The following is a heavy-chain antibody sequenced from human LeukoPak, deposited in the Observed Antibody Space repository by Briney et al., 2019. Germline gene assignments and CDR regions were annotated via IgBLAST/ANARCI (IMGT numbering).Heavy chain of an antibody. V-gene: IGHV4-39*01. CDR2: IYYSGST. CDR1: GASISSSTDY. J-gene: IGHJ4*02. D-gene: IGHD3-10*01. CDR3: ARLENPYGPFFVY. Sequence: SETLSLTCTVSGASISSSTDYWGWIRQPPGKGLEWIANIYYSGSTYYNPSLKSRVTISVDTSKNQFSLKLSSVTAADTAVYYCARLENPYGPFFVYWGQGTLVTVSS.